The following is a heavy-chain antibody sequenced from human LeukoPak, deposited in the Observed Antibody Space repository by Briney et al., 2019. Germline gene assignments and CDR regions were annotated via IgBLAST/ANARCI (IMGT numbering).Heavy chain of an antibody. CDR3: ARGMYSSDLVDY. V-gene: IGHV4-34*01. CDR2: INHSGST. Sequence: SETLSLTCAVYGGSLSGYYWSWIRQPPGKGLEWIGEINHSGSTNYNPSLKSRVTISVDTSKNQFSLKLSSVTAADTAVYYCARGMYSSDLVDYWGQGTLVTVSS. CDR1: GGSLSGYY. D-gene: IGHD6-19*01. J-gene: IGHJ4*02.